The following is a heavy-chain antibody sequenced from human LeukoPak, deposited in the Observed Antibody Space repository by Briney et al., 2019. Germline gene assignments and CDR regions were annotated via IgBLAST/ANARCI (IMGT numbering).Heavy chain of an antibody. V-gene: IGHV4-4*07. CDR1: GDSISIYY. CDR3: AREGYSSWGIYYYYMDV. J-gene: IGHJ6*03. CDR2: IYTSGST. Sequence: SETLSLTCSVSGDSISIYYWSWIRQPPGKGLEWIGRIYTSGSTNYNPSLKSRVTMSVDTSKNQFSLKLSSVTAADTAVYYCAREGYSSWGIYYYYMDVWGKGTTVTVSS. D-gene: IGHD6-13*01.